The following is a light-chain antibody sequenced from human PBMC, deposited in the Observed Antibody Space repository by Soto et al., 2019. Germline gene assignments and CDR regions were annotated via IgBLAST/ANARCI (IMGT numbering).Light chain of an antibody. CDR1: SSDVGSYNL. J-gene: IGLJ1*01. Sequence: QSALTQPASVSGSPGQPITISCTGLSSDVGSYNLVSWYQQHPGKAPKLLIYEVSGRPSGVSTRFSGSKSGNTASLTISGLQAEDEAEYYCSSYASSSEVFGTGTKLTVL. V-gene: IGLV2-23*02. CDR3: SSYASSSEV. CDR2: EVS.